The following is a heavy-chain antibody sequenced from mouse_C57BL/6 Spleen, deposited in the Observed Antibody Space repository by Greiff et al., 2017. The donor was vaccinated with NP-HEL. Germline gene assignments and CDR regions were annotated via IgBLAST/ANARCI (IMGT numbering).Heavy chain of an antibody. CDR2: INPNNGGT. Sequence: EVQLQQSGPELVKPGASVKISCKASGYTFTDYYMNWVKQSHGKSLEWIGDINPNNGGTSYNQKFKGKATLTVDKSSSTAYMELRSLTSEDSAVYYCARGPYDYDEGAWYFDVWGTGTTVTVSS. D-gene: IGHD2-4*01. J-gene: IGHJ1*03. V-gene: IGHV1-26*01. CDR3: ARGPYDYDEGAWYFDV. CDR1: GYTFTDYY.